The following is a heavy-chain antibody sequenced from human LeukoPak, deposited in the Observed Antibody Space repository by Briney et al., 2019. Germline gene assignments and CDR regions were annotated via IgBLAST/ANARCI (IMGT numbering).Heavy chain of an antibody. Sequence: PGRSLRLSCAASGFTFSSYAMSWVRQAPGKGLEWVSAISGSGGTTYYADSVKGRFTISRDNSKNTLYLQMDSLRADDTAVYYCARKGSVGPYFDYWGQGTLVTVSS. D-gene: IGHD6-19*01. CDR1: GFTFSSYA. CDR2: ISGSGGTT. CDR3: ARKGSVGPYFDY. V-gene: IGHV3-23*01. J-gene: IGHJ4*02.